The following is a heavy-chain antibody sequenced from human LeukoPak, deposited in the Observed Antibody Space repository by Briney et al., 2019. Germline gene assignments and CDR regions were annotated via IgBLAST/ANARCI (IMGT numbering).Heavy chain of an antibody. CDR1: GGSISSSSYY. J-gene: IGHJ4*02. CDR3: ARAVGSGTNY. D-gene: IGHD1-26*01. CDR2: IYYSGST. Sequence: SETLSLTCTVSGGSISSSSYYWGWIRQPPGKGLEWIGSIYYSGSTYYNPSLKSRVTISVDTSKNQFSLKLSSVTAADTAVYYCARAVGSGTNYWGQGTLVTVSS. V-gene: IGHV4-39*01.